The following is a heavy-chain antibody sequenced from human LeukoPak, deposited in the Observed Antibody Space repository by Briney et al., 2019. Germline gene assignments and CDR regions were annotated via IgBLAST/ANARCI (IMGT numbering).Heavy chain of an antibody. CDR1: GFTFDDYG. J-gene: IGHJ4*02. CDR3: AREAGQSYYYGSGTPKYYFDY. V-gene: IGHV3-20*04. D-gene: IGHD3-10*01. CDR2: INWNGGST. Sequence: GGSLRLSCAASGFTFDDYGMSWVRQAPGKGLEWVSGINWNGGSTGYTDSVKGRFTISRDNAKNSLYLQMNSLRAEDTAVYYCAREAGQSYYYGSGTPKYYFDYWGQGTLVTVSS.